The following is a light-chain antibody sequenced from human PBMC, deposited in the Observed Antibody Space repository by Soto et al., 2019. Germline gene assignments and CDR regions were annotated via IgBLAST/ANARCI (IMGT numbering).Light chain of an antibody. CDR2: DAS. Sequence: DIQMTQSPSSLSASIGDRVTITCRASQDISFYLNWYQQKPGKAPELLIYDASNLRTGVPSRFSGGGTGTHFPFTISSLQPEDVATYFCQLYDNLPFTFGPGTKVDIK. J-gene: IGKJ3*01. V-gene: IGKV1-33*01. CDR3: QLYDNLPFT. CDR1: QDISFY.